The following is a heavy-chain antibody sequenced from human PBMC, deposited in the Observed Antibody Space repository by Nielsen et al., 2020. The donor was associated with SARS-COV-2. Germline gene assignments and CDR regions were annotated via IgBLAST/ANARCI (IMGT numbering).Heavy chain of an antibody. V-gene: IGHV4-30-4*08. CDR1: GGSISSGGYY. CDR3: ARDRQGYMYYWGMDI. CDR2: IYYSGST. Sequence: SETLSLTCTVSGGSISSGGYYWSWIRQHPGKGLEWIGYIYYSGSTYYNPSLKSRVTISVDTSRNQFSLRLDSVTAADTAQYYCARDRQGYMYYWGMDIWGQGTTVTVSS. J-gene: IGHJ6*02. D-gene: IGHD2-8*01.